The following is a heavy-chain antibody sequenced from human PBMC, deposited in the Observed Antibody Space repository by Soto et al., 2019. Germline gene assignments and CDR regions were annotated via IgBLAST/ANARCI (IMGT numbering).Heavy chain of an antibody. CDR3: AKDAYHATFDV. CDR2: MSPDGNNQ. V-gene: IGHV3-30*02. CDR1: GFTFSNSG. D-gene: IGHD2-8*01. Sequence: QVHLVESGGGVVQPGGSLRLSCATSGFTFSNSGMHWVRQAPGKRLEWVALMSPDGNNQYYGDSVKGRFTISRDTSKNILYLQMNSLRPDDAAVYYCAKDAYHATFDVWGQGTMVTVSS. J-gene: IGHJ3*01.